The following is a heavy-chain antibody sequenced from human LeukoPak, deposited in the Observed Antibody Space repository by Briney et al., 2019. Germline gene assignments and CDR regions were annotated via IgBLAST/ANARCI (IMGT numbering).Heavy chain of an antibody. CDR2: INPSGGST. CDR3: ARGVPYYGVNKNWFDP. J-gene: IGHJ5*02. CDR1: GYTFTGYY. D-gene: IGHD4-17*01. Sequence: ASVKVSCKASGYTFTGYYMHWVRQAPGQGLEWMGIINPSGGSTSYAQKFQGRVTMTRDTSTSTVYMELSSLRSEDTAVYYCARGVPYYGVNKNWFDPWGQGTLVTVSS. V-gene: IGHV1-46*01.